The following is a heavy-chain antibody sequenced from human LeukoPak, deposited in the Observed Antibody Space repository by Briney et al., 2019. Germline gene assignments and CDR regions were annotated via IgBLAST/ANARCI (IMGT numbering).Heavy chain of an antibody. D-gene: IGHD4-17*01. CDR1: GFTFSSYA. Sequence: PGGSLRLSCAASGFTFSSYAMSWVRQAPGKGLEWVSAISGSGDSTFYADSVKGRSTISRDNSKNTLYLQMNSLRAEDTAVYYCARDPTYRYGDYPNWFDPWGQGTLVTVSS. CDR2: ISGSGDST. V-gene: IGHV3-23*01. CDR3: ARDPTYRYGDYPNWFDP. J-gene: IGHJ5*02.